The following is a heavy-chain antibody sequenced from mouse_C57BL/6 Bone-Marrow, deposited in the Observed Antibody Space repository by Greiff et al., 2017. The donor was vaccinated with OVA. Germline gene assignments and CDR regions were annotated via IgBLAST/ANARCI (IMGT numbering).Heavy chain of an antibody. CDR2: ISSGGSYT. CDR1: GFTFSSYG. V-gene: IGHV5-6*02. Sequence: DVMLVESGGDLVKPGGSLKLSCAASGFTFSSYGMSWVRQTPDTRLEWVATISSGGSYTYYPDSVKGRFTISRDNAKNTLYLQMSSLKSEDTAMYYCARQDGYPYFDVWGTGTTVTVSS. J-gene: IGHJ1*03. CDR3: ARQDGYPYFDV. D-gene: IGHD2-3*01.